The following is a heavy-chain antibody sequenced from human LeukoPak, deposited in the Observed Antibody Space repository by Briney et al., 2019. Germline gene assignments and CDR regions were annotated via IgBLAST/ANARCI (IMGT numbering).Heavy chain of an antibody. CDR3: AREADDVFFDY. CDR2: ISSSSSYI. Sequence: GGSLRLSCAASGFTFSSYSMNWVRQAPGRGLEWVSSISSSSSYIYYADSVKGRFTISRDNAKNSLYLQMNSLRAEDTAVYYCAREADDVFFDYWGQGTLVTVSS. J-gene: IGHJ4*02. CDR1: GFTFSSYS. V-gene: IGHV3-21*01. D-gene: IGHD1-1*01.